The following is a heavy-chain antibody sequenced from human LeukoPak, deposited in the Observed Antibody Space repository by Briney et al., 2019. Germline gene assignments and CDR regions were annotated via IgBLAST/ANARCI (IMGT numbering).Heavy chain of an antibody. D-gene: IGHD5-24*01. Sequence: SETLSLTCTASGVSISSSNNFWGWIRQPPGKGLEWFGSMHYRGTTYYIPSLKSRVTISVDTSKNQFSLKLSSVTAADTAVYYCARHEEEDGYNAKTFDFWGQGTLVTVSS. CDR3: ARHEEEDGYNAKTFDF. V-gene: IGHV4-39*01. CDR2: MHYRGTT. J-gene: IGHJ4*02. CDR1: GVSISSSNNF.